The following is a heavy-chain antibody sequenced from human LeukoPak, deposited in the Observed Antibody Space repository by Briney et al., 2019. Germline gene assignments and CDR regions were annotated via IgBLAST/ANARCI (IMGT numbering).Heavy chain of an antibody. D-gene: IGHD6-19*01. J-gene: IGHJ6*03. V-gene: IGHV3-74*01. CDR3: ASPIAVADYYYYYYMDV. CDR2: INSDGSST. CDR1: GFTFSSYW. Sequence: PGGSLRLSCAASGFTFSSYWMHWVRQAPGKGLVWVSRINSDGSSTSYAGSVKGRFTISRDNAKNTLYLQMNSLRAEDTAVYYCASPIAVADYYYYYYMDVWGKGTTVTVSS.